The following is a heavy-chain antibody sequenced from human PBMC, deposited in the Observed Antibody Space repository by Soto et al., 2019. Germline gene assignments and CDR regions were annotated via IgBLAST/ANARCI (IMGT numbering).Heavy chain of an antibody. D-gene: IGHD3-3*01. CDR2: INPATGAA. CDR3: ARGGGVGVAGSAAFDM. V-gene: IGHV1-2*02. CDR1: GYPVTAYY. Sequence: QLHLVQSGAVVKKPGASVTVSCSASGYPVTAYYMHWVRQAPGRGLEWMGGINPATGAAKYTQTFQGRVPMTRDTSTSTVFMELSGLKSEDTAVFYWARGGGVGVAGSAAFDMWGQGTLVTVSS. J-gene: IGHJ3*02.